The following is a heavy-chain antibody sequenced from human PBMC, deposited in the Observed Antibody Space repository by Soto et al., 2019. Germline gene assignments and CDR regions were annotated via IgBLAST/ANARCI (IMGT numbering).Heavy chain of an antibody. CDR3: ARVRIVGAREIDF. V-gene: IGHV1-18*04. D-gene: IGHD1-26*01. Sequence: QVHLVQSGGEVKKPGASVKVSCKASGYTFNRHGITWVRQAPGQGLEWMGWISGYNGDINYEQKFQGTVTLSSDTLTRTVYLELKSLRFDDTAVYYCARVRIVGAREIDFWGQGTRVTVSS. CDR2: ISGYNGDI. J-gene: IGHJ4*02. CDR1: GYTFNRHG.